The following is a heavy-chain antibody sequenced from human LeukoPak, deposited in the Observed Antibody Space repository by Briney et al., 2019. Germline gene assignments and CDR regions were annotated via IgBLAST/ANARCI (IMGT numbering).Heavy chain of an antibody. J-gene: IGHJ4*02. D-gene: IGHD7-27*01. CDR2: IYHSGST. V-gene: IGHV4-38-2*01. Sequence: SETLSLTCAVSGYSISSGCYWGWIRQPPGKGLEWIGSIYHSGSTYYNPSLKSRVTISVDTSKNQFSLKLSSVTAADTAVYYCARMSNWLPDYWGQGTLVTVSS. CDR3: ARMSNWLPDY. CDR1: GYSISSGCY.